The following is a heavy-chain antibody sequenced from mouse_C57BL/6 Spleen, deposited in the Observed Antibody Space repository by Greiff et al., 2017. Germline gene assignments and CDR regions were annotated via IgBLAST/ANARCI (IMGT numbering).Heavy chain of an antibody. CDR2: ISSGGSYT. Sequence: EVKLMESGGDLVKPGGSLKLSCAASGFTFSSYGMSWVRQTPDKRLEWVATISSGGSYTYYPDSVKGRFTISRDNAKNTLYLQMSSLKSEDTAMYYCAAPYGELLGWFAYWGQGTLVTVSA. V-gene: IGHV5-6*01. CDR3: AAPYGELLGWFAY. D-gene: IGHD1-1*01. CDR1: GFTFSSYG. J-gene: IGHJ3*01.